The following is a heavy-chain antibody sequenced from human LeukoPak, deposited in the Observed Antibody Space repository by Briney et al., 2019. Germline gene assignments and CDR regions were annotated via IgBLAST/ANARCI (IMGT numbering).Heavy chain of an antibody. V-gene: IGHV2-26*01. J-gene: IGHJ4*02. D-gene: IGHD3-22*01. CDR1: GFSLSNARMG. CDR2: IFSNDEK. CDR3: ARIPNYYDSSGY. Sequence: SGPVLVKPTETLTLTCTVSGFSLSNARMGVSWIRQPPGKALEWLAHIFSNDEKSCSASLKSRLTISKDTSKSQVVLTMTNMDPVDTATYYCARIPNYYDSSGYWGQGTLVTVSS.